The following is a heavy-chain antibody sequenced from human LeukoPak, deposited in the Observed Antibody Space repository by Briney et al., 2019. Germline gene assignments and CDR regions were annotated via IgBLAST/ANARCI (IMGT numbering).Heavy chain of an antibody. CDR3: ARGTDFDY. CDR1: GFTFSSYE. D-gene: IGHD1-14*01. J-gene: IGHJ4*02. Sequence: GGSLRLSCAASGFTFSSYEMNWVRQAPGKGLGWVSYISSSGTTTYSADSVKGRFTISKDNAKNSLYLQMNSLRADDTAVYYCARGTDFDYWGQGTLVSVSS. CDR2: ISSSGTTT. V-gene: IGHV3-48*03.